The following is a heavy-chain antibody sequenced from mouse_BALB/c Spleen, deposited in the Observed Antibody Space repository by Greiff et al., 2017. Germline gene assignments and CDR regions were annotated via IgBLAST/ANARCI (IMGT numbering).Heavy chain of an antibody. J-gene: IGHJ4*01. CDR3: TRDGGNAMDY. CDR2: IYPGNGDT. V-gene: IGHV1-5*01. D-gene: IGHD1-1*02. CDR1: GYTFTSYW. Sequence: VQLQQSGTVLARPGASVKMSCKASGYTFTSYWMHWVKQRPGQGLEWIGAIYPGNGDTSYNQKFKGKAKLTAVTSTSTAYMELSSLTNEDSAVYYYTRDGGNAMDYWGQGTSVTVSA.